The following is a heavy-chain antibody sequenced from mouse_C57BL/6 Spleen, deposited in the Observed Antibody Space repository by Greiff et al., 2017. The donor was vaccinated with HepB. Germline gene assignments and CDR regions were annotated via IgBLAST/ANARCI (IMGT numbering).Heavy chain of an antibody. CDR2: IDPANGNT. D-gene: IGHD4-1*01. Sequence: EVMLVESVAELVRPGASVKLSCTASGFNIKNPYMHWVKQRPEQGLEWIGRIDPANGNTKYAPKFQGKATITADTSSNTAYLQLSSLTSEDTAIYYCARISNWDGGGYWGQGTTLTVSS. V-gene: IGHV14-3*01. CDR3: ARISNWDGGGY. CDR1: GFNIKNPY. J-gene: IGHJ2*01.